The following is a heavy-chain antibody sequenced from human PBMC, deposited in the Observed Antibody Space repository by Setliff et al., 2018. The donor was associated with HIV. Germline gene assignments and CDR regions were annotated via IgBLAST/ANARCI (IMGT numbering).Heavy chain of an antibody. CDR2: INHSGST. CDR3: ARDVRLEGPPHAFDI. Sequence: SETLSLTCAVYNGSFSGYYWTWIRQPPGKGLEWIGEINHSGSTNYSPSLKSRVTMSIDTSKSQFSLKLSSVTAADTAVYYCARDVRLEGPPHAFDIWGQGTMVTVS. CDR1: NGSFSGYY. V-gene: IGHV4-34*01. D-gene: IGHD1-1*01. J-gene: IGHJ3*02.